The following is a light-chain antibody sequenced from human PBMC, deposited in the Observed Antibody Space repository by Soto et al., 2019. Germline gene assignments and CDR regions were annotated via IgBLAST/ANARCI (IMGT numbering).Light chain of an antibody. CDR2: EVS. V-gene: IGLV2-14*01. CDR1: SSDVGAYNY. CDR3: SSYISTSTLV. J-gene: IGLJ1*01. Sequence: QSALTQPASVSVPPGQSITVSCTGTSSDVGAYNYVSWYQQHPGKAPKLMIYEVSNRTSGVSNRFSGSKSGNTASLAISGLQAEDQADYFCSSYISTSTLVFGTGTKVTVL.